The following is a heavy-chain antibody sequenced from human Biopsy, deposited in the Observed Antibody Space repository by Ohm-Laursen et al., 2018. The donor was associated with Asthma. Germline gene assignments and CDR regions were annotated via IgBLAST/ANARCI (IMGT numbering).Heavy chain of an antibody. Sequence: ASVKVSCKASGCTFIGCHIHWMRQAPGQGLEWMGRINPNSGGTNYAQKFQGRVTMTRDTSTSTAYMEVSRLRSDDTAVYYCARGQKSAGDRWFDPWGQGTLVTVSS. CDR3: ARGQKSAGDRWFDP. V-gene: IGHV1-2*06. CDR1: GCTFIGCH. CDR2: INPNSGGT. J-gene: IGHJ5*02. D-gene: IGHD6-13*01.